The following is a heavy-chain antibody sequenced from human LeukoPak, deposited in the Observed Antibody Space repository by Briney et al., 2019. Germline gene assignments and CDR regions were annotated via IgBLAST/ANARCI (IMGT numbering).Heavy chain of an antibody. CDR1: GFTFDDYA. D-gene: IGHD4-23*01. CDR2: ISWNSGSI. J-gene: IGHJ4*02. V-gene: IGHV3-9*01. Sequence: PGRSLRLSCAASGFTFDDYAMHWVRQAPGKGLEWVSGISWNSGSIGYADSVKGRFTISRDNAKNSLYLQMNSLRAEDTALYYCAKDVDYGGLYYFDYWGQGTLVTVSS. CDR3: AKDVDYGGLYYFDY.